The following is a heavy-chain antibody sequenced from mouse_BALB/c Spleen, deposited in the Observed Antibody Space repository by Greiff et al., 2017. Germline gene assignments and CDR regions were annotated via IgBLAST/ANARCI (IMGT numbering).Heavy chain of an antibody. J-gene: IGHJ4*01. Sequence: DVHLVESGGGLVQPGGSRKLSCAASGFTFSSFGMHWVRQAPEKGLEWVAYISSGGGSTYYPDTVKGRFTISRDNAKNTLYLQMSSLKSEDTAMYYCARSYYGKAMDYWGQGTSVTVSS. V-gene: IGHV5-17*02. CDR2: ISSGGGST. D-gene: IGHD2-10*01. CDR1: GFTFSSFG. CDR3: ARSYYGKAMDY.